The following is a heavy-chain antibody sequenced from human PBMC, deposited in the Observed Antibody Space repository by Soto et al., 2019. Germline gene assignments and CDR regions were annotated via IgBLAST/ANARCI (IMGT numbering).Heavy chain of an antibody. CDR1: GFTFSSYS. D-gene: IGHD3-22*01. J-gene: IGHJ6*02. V-gene: IGHV3-48*02. CDR2: ISSSSSTI. Sequence: GGSLRLSCAASGFTFSSYSMNWVRQAPGKGLEWVSYISSSSSTIYYADSVKGRFTISRDNAKNSLYLQMNSLRDEDTAVYYCARDLHYYDSSGYYGVRSPSYGMDVWGQGTTVTV. CDR3: ARDLHYYDSSGYYGVRSPSYGMDV.